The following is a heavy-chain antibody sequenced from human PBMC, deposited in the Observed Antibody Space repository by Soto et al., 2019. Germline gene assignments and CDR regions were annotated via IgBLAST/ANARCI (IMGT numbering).Heavy chain of an antibody. CDR1: GFTLSSYP. V-gene: IGHV3-23*01. CDR2: VSVDPGNT. J-gene: IGHJ4*02. Sequence: GGSLRLSCTASGFTLSSYPMSWVRQTPGKGLQWVASVSVDPGNTYYADSVKGRFTISRDNSRYTLYLQMNNVTAEDTAVYYCVKDGIRGIHIDKWGQGTLVTVSS. CDR3: VKDGIRGIHIDK.